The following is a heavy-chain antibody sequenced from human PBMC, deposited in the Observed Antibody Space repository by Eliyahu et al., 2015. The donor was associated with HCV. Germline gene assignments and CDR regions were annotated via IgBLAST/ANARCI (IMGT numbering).Heavy chain of an antibody. V-gene: IGHV4-61*01. D-gene: IGHD3-3*01. CDR2: IYYSGST. CDR3: ARAGTDETVLRFLEWSYYYYGMDV. Sequence: QVQLQESGPGLVKPSETLSLTCTVSGGSVSSGSYYWXWIRQPPGKGLEWIGYIYYSGSTNYNPSLKSRVTISVDTSKNQFSLKLSSVTAADTAVYYCARAGTDETVLRFLEWSYYYYGMDVWGQGTTVTVSS. J-gene: IGHJ6*02. CDR1: GGSVSSGSYY.